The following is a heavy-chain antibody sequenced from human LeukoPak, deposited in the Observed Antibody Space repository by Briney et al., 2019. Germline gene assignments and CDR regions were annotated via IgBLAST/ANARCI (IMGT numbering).Heavy chain of an antibody. CDR1: GFTFSSHW. J-gene: IGHJ5*02. CDR2: IKYDASST. V-gene: IGHV3-74*01. CDR3: AKVLTDVWEWTYNWFDP. D-gene: IGHD3-3*01. Sequence: GGSLRLSCADSGFTFSSHWMHWVRQAPGKGLVWVSRIKYDASSTSYADSVKGRFTISRDNAKNTLYLQMNSLRAEDTAVYYCAKVLTDVWEWTYNWFDPWGQGTLSPSPQ.